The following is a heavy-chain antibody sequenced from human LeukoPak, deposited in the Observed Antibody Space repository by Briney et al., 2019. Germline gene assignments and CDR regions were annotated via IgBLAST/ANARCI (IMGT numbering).Heavy chain of an antibody. J-gene: IGHJ4*02. Sequence: GGSLRLSCAASGFTFSSYAMSWVRQAPGKGLEWVSAISGSGGSTYYADSVKGRFTISRDNSKNTLYLQMNSLRAEDTAVYYCAMVRGVIRYFDYWGQGTLVTASS. CDR3: AMVRGVIRYFDY. CDR1: GFTFSSYA. CDR2: ISGSGGST. D-gene: IGHD3-10*01. V-gene: IGHV3-23*01.